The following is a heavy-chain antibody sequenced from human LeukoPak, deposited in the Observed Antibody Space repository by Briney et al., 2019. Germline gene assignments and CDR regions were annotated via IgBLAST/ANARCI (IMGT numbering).Heavy chain of an antibody. D-gene: IGHD5-12*01. CDR3: ARDGYSGNDGL. CDR2: IYHSGST. CDR1: GGSISSYY. V-gene: IGHV4-59*01. J-gene: IGHJ4*02. Sequence: PSETLSLTCTVSGGSISSYYWSWNRQPPGKGLEWIGYIYHSGSTKYNPSLKSRVTISVDTSKNQFSLKLSSVTAADTAVYYCARDGYSGNDGLWGQGSLVTVSS.